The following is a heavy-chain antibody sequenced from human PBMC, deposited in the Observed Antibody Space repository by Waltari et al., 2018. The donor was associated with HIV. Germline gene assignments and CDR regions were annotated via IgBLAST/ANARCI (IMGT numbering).Heavy chain of an antibody. CDR3: ARGIVVVPAAISPIPRSSGWFYYFDS. V-gene: IGHV3-33*01. Sequence: QVQLVESGGGVVQPGRSLRLSCAASGFTFSGFGMHWVRQAPGKGLEWVAVIWFDGSKTSYADTGKGRFTISRDNSKNTLNLQMNSLRAEDTAVYYCARGIVVVPAAISPIPRSSGWFYYFDSWGQGTPVTVSS. CDR2: IWFDGSKT. D-gene: IGHD2-2*01. CDR1: GFTFSGFG. J-gene: IGHJ4*02.